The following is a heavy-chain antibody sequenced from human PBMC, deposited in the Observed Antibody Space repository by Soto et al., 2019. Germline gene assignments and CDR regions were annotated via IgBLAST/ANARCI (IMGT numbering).Heavy chain of an antibody. V-gene: IGHV3-21*01. CDR1: GFTFSSYS. Sequence: RLSCAASGFTFSSYSMNWVRQAPGKGLEWLSFISSTGSYIYYTDSVSGRFTISRDNARNSLSLQMNSLRVEDTAVYYCARDHPHCSGGSCFLPFDFWGQGTRVTVSS. CDR3: ARDHPHCSGGSCFLPFDF. J-gene: IGHJ4*02. CDR2: ISSTGSYI. D-gene: IGHD2-15*01.